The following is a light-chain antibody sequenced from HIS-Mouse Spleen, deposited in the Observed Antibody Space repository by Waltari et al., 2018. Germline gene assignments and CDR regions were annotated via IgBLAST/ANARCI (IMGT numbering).Light chain of an antibody. CDR3: QSADSSGTYV. J-gene: IGLJ1*01. CDR2: KDS. Sequence: SYELTQPPSVSVSPGQTARITCHGDAFPKQYAYWYQQKPGQAPVLVIYKDSERPSGIPERFSGSSSGTTVTLTISGVQAEDEADYYCQSADSSGTYVFGTGTKVTVL. CDR1: AFPKQY. V-gene: IGLV3-25*03.